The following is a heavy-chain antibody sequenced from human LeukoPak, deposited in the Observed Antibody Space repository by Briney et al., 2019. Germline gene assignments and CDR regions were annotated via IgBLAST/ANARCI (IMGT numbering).Heavy chain of an antibody. D-gene: IGHD4-17*01. CDR1: GFTFSSYA. V-gene: IGHV3-30*01. J-gene: IGHJ4*02. CDR3: AREVGSGDYTSPAFDY. Sequence: GGSLRLSCAASGFTFSSYAMHWVRQAPGKGLEWVAVISYDGSNKYYADSVKGRFTISRDNSKNTLYLQMNSLRAEDTAVYYCAREVGSGDYTSPAFDYWGQGTLVTVSS. CDR2: ISYDGSNK.